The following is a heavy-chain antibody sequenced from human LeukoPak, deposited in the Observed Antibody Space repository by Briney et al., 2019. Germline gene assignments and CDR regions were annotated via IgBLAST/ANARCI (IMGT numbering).Heavy chain of an antibody. CDR3: ATVTPGSGWSPTHPPNY. V-gene: IGHV3-21*01. CDR2: ISSSSSFI. CDR1: GFTFSSYN. D-gene: IGHD6-19*01. Sequence: GGSLRLSCAASGFTFSSYNMNWVRQTPGKGLEWVSSISSSSSFIYYADSVKGRFTISRDNAKNSLYLQMNSLRAEDTAVYYCATVTPGSGWSPTHPPNYWGQGTLVTVSS. J-gene: IGHJ4*02.